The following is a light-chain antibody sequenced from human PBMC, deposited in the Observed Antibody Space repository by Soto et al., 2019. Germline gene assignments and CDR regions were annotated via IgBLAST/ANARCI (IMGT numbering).Light chain of an antibody. Sequence: DIQMTQSPSSLSASVGDRVTITCRASQVISNYLAWFQQKPGKAPESLIYAASILQSGVPSKFSGSGSGTAFTLTIGSLQPEDFATYYCQPYDSYPLTFGGGTKVEIK. CDR2: AAS. V-gene: IGKV1-16*02. CDR3: QPYDSYPLT. CDR1: QVISNY. J-gene: IGKJ4*01.